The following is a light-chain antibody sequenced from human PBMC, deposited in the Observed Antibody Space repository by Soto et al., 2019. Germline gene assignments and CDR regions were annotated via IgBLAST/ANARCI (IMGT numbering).Light chain of an antibody. Sequence: QSALTQPRSVSGSPGHSVTISCTGTRSDVGGYNYVSWYQQHPGKAPKLMIYDVSKRPSGVPDRFSGSKSGNTAFLTISGLQAEDEADYCCCSYAGSYTYVFGTGTKLTVL. CDR2: DVS. V-gene: IGLV2-11*01. J-gene: IGLJ1*01. CDR3: CSYAGSYTYV. CDR1: RSDVGGYNY.